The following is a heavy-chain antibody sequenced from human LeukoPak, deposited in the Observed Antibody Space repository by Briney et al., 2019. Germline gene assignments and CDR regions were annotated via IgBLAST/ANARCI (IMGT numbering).Heavy chain of an antibody. V-gene: IGHV4-30-4*01. CDR2: IYYSGST. J-gene: IGHJ5*02. Sequence: SETLSLTCTVSGGSISSGDYYWSWIRQPPGKGLGWIGYIYYSGSTYYNPSLKSRVTISVDTSKNQFSLKLSSVTAADTAVYYCVTKCGGGNWFDPWGQGTLVTVSS. CDR3: VTKCGGGNWFDP. CDR1: GGSISSGDYY. D-gene: IGHD3-10*02.